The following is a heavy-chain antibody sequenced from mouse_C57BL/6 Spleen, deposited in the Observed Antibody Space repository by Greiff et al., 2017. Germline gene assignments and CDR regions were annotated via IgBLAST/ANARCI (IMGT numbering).Heavy chain of an antibody. V-gene: IGHV1-54*01. CDR1: GYAFTNYL. J-gene: IGHJ2*01. Sequence: VQLQQSGAELVRPGTSVKVSCKASGYAFTNYLIEWVKQRPGQGLEWIGVINPGSGGTNYNEKFKGKATLTADKSSSTAYMQLSSLTSEDSAVYFCARYGYYLDYWGQGTTLTVSS. D-gene: IGHD2-3*01. CDR3: ARYGYYLDY. CDR2: INPGSGGT.